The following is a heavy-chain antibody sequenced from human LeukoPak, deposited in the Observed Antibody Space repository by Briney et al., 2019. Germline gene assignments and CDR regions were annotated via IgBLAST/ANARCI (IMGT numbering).Heavy chain of an antibody. Sequence: PSETLSLTCAVYGGSFSGYYWSWLRQPPGKGLEWIGEINHSGSTNYNPSLRSRVTVSEDMSKNQFSLKLTSVTAADTAVYYCARGEGMYYYDSGSFNFDYWGQGTLVTVSS. D-gene: IGHD3-10*01. CDR3: ARGEGMYYYDSGSFNFDY. V-gene: IGHV4-34*01. CDR1: GGSFSGYY. J-gene: IGHJ4*02. CDR2: INHSGST.